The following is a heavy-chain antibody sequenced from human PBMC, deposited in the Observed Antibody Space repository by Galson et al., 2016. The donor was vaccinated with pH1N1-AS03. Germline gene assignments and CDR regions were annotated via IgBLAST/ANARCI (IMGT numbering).Heavy chain of an antibody. V-gene: IGHV3-9*01. CDR3: AKEAGRWLQMEAFDL. Sequence: PGQGLEWVSGISWNSGSIAYADSVKGRFTISRDNAKNSLYLQMNSLRTEDTALYYCAKEAGRWLQMEAFDLWGQGTEVIVSS. CDR2: ISWNSGSI. J-gene: IGHJ3*01. D-gene: IGHD5-24*01.